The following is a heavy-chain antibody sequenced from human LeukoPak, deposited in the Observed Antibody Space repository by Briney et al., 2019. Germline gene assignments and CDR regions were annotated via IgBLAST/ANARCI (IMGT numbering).Heavy chain of an antibody. D-gene: IGHD1-26*01. Sequence: GGSLRLSCAASGFTVRSNYMSWVRQAPGKGLEWVSIIYSGGSTYYTDSVKCRFTISRDNSNNPLYLQMNSLRVEDTAVYYCARDEWELLRAYWGQGTLVTVSS. CDR1: GFTVRSNY. CDR2: IYSGGST. V-gene: IGHV3-66*02. J-gene: IGHJ4*02. CDR3: ARDEWELLRAY.